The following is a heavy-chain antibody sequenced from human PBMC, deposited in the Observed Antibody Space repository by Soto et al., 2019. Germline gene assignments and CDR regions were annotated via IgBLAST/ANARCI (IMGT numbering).Heavy chain of an antibody. J-gene: IGHJ5*02. CDR3: AKDQNYYDSSGANNWFDP. Sequence: QVQLVESGGGVVQPGRSLRLSCAASGFTLSSYGMHWVRQAPGKGLEWVAVISYDGSNKYYADSVKGRFTISRDNTKHTLYLQMNILRTEYTAVYYCAKDQNYYDSSGANNWFDPWGQGTLVTVSS. CDR1: GFTLSSYG. V-gene: IGHV3-30*18. CDR2: ISYDGSNK. D-gene: IGHD3-22*01.